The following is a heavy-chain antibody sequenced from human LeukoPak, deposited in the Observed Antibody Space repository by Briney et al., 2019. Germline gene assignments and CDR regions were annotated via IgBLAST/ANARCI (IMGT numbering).Heavy chain of an antibody. CDR1: GFTFSSYS. D-gene: IGHD6-13*01. V-gene: IGHV3-48*01. CDR3: ASQSIAAAGTGASYYYGMDV. CDR2: ISSSSSTI. J-gene: IGHJ6*02. Sequence: GGSLRLSCAASGFTFSSYSMNWVRQAPGKGLEWVSYISSSSSTIYYADSVKGRFTISRDNAKNSLYLQMNSLRAEDTAVYYCASQSIAAAGTGASYYYGMDVWGQGTTVTVSS.